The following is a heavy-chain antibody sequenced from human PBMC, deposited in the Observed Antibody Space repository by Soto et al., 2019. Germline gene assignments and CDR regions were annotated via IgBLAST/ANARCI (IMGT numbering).Heavy chain of an antibody. CDR2: MYYSGST. D-gene: IGHD3-16*01. J-gene: IGHJ2*01. Sequence: PSETLSLTCTVSGGSIRSTTYYWGWIRQPPGKGLEWIGSMYYSGSTYYNPSLKGRVTISVDMSKNQFSLKLSSVTAADTAVYYCATHNWNLDPWGHGTLVTVSS. CDR1: GGSIRSTTYY. CDR3: ATHNWNLDP. V-gene: IGHV4-39*01.